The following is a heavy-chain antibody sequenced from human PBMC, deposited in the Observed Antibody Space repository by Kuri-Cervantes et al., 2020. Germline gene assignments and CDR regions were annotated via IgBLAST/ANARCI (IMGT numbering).Heavy chain of an antibody. D-gene: IGHD1-26*01. Sequence: ASVKVSCKASGYVFTSSGISWVRQAPGQGPEWMGWISTYNGDTNYAQKLQGRVTMTTDTSTSTAYMELRSLRSDDTAVYYCARDVNDSGAAFDIWGQGTMVTVSS. CDR1: GYVFTSSG. CDR2: ISTYNGDT. CDR3: ARDVNDSGAAFDI. J-gene: IGHJ3*02. V-gene: IGHV1-18*01.